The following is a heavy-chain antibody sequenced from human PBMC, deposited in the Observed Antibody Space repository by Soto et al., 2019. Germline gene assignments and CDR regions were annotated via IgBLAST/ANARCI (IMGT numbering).Heavy chain of an antibody. CDR2: INPNSGGT. CDR1: GYTFTGYY. CDR3: ARQGREGMTTVTKDDAFDI. D-gene: IGHD4-4*01. J-gene: IGHJ3*02. Sequence: GASVKVSCKASGYTFTGYYMHWVRQAPGQGLEWMGWINPNSGGTNYAQKFQGWVTMTRDTSISTAYMELSRLRSDDTAVYYCARQGREGMTTVTKDDAFDIWGQGTMVTVSS. V-gene: IGHV1-2*04.